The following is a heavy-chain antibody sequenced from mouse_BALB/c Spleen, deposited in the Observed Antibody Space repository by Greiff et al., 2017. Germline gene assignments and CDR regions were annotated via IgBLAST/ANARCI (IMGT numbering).Heavy chain of an antibody. CDR1: GFTFSSFG. J-gene: IGHJ4*01. Sequence: EVKLVESGGGLVQPGGSRKLSCAASGFTFSSFGMHWVRQAPEKGLEWVAYISSGSSTIYYADTVKGRFTISRDNSKNTLFLQMTSLRSEDTAMYYCARYGGYPYAMDYWGQGTSVTVSS. V-gene: IGHV5-17*02. CDR2: ISSGSSTI. D-gene: IGHD2-3*01. CDR3: ARYGGYPYAMDY.